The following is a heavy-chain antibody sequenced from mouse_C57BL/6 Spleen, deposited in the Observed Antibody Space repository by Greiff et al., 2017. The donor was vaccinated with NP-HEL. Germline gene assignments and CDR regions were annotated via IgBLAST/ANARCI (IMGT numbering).Heavy chain of an antibody. D-gene: IGHD2-5*01. CDR1: GFTFSSYA. CDR3: ASSIVTTSAMDY. Sequence: EVMLVESGGGLVKPGGSLKLSCAASGFTFSSYAMSWVRQTPEKRLEWVATISDGGSYTYYPANVKVRFTISRDNAKNNLYLQMSHLKSEDTAMYYCASSIVTTSAMDYWGQGTSVTVSS. V-gene: IGHV5-4*03. J-gene: IGHJ4*01. CDR2: ISDGGSYT.